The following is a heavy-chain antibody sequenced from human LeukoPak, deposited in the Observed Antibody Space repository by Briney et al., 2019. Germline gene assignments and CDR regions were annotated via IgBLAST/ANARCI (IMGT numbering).Heavy chain of an antibody. CDR1: GYTFTSYY. Sequence: GASVKVSCKASGYTFTSYYMHWVRQAPGRGLEWMGIINPSGGSTSYAQKFQGRVTMTRDTSTSTVYMELSSLRSEDTAVYYCARGGPRGTTTDYFDYWGQGTLVTVSS. J-gene: IGHJ4*02. CDR2: INPSGGST. D-gene: IGHD1-1*01. V-gene: IGHV1-46*01. CDR3: ARGGPRGTTTDYFDY.